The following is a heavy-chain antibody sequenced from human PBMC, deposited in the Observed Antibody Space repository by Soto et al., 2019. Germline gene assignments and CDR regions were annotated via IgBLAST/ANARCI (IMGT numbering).Heavy chain of an antibody. J-gene: IGHJ4*02. CDR1: GGTFSSYR. CDR3: ARDSGAKLSSS. D-gene: IGHD6-13*01. V-gene: IGHV1-69*01. CDR2: IVPIYRAA. Sequence: KVACKASGGTFSSYRINWVRQAPGQGLEWVGGIVPIYRAADYAQKFQGRVTITADESARTAYLEVRSLKSQDTAVYYCARDSGAKLSSSWGQGTLVTVSS.